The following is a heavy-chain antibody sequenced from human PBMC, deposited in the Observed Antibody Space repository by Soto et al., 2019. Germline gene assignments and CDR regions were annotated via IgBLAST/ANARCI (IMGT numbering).Heavy chain of an antibody. CDR1: GGSISSYY. J-gene: IGHJ5*01. CDR3: ARDRIAAAGKGWFDS. CDR2: IYYSGST. V-gene: IGHV4-59*01. Sequence: PSETLSLTCTVSGGSISSYYWSWIRQPPGKGLEWIGYIYYSGSTNYNPSLKSRVTISVDTSKNQFSLKLSSVTAADTAVYYCARDRIAAAGKGWFDSWGQGTLVTVSS. D-gene: IGHD6-13*01.